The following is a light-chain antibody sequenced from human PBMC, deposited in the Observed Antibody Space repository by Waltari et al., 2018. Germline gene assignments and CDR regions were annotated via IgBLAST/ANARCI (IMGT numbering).Light chain of an antibody. CDR2: GAS. CDR3: QQYNNWPWT. CDR1: QSVSRN. V-gene: IGKV3-15*01. Sequence: EIVMTQSPATLSVSPGERATLSCRASQSVSRNLAWYQQKPGQAPTLLIYGASPRATGIPARFSGSGSGTEFTLTISSLQSEDFAVYYCQQYNNWPWTFGQGTKVEIK. J-gene: IGKJ1*01.